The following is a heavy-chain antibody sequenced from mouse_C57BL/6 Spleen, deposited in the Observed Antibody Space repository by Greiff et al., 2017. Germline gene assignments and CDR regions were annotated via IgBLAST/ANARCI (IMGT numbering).Heavy chain of an antibody. V-gene: IGHV1-59*01. D-gene: IGHD1-1*01. Sequence: QVQLQQPGAELVRPGTSVKLSCKASGYTFTSYWMPWVKQRPGQGLEWIGVIDPSDSYTNYNHKFKGKATLTVDTASSTAYMQLSSLTSEDSAVYYCAREDYYYGSSPCFDYWGQGTTRTVSS. CDR1: GYTFTSYW. J-gene: IGHJ2*01. CDR3: AREDYYYGSSPCFDY. CDR2: IDPSDSYT.